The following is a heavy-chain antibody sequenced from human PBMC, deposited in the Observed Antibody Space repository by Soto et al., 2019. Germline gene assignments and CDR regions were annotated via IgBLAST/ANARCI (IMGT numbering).Heavy chain of an antibody. CDR1: GGSISSSNW. CDR3: ARDAVSSSWPPEEDY. V-gene: IGHV4-4*02. CDR2: IYHSGST. J-gene: IGHJ4*02. Sequence: QVQLQESGPGLVKPSGTLSLTCAVSGGSISSSNWWSWVRQPPGKGLEWIGEIYHSGSTNYNPSLKRRVTISVDKSKNQFSLKLSSVTAADTAVYYCARDAVSSSWPPEEDYWGQGTLVTVSS. D-gene: IGHD6-13*01.